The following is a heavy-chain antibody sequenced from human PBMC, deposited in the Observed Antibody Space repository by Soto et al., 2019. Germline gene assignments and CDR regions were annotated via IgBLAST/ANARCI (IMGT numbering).Heavy chain of an antibody. CDR1: GYTFTSYG. CDR2: ISPNSGAT. CDR3: VSEMWTRSGPQNFFDY. J-gene: IGHJ4*02. Sequence: ASVKVSCKASGYTFTSYGIIWVRQAPGQGLEWIGYISPNSGATTYAQNLQGRLTLTTDTSTSTAYMELRSLSSDDTAIYYCVSEMWTRSGPQNFFDYWGLGALVTVSS. D-gene: IGHD6-25*01. V-gene: IGHV1-18*01.